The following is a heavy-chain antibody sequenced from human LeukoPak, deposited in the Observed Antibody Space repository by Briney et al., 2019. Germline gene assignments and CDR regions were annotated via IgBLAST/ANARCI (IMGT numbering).Heavy chain of an antibody. Sequence: PGGSLRLSCAASGFTFTNYWMNWVRQAPGKGLEWVANINQDGSEKYYVDSVKGRFTISRDNAKNSLYLQMDSLRAEDTAVYYCARDLTMIVGPTFDYWGQGTLVTVSS. CDR1: GFTFTNYW. CDR3: ARDLTMIVGPTFDY. D-gene: IGHD1-26*01. V-gene: IGHV3-7*01. CDR2: INQDGSEK. J-gene: IGHJ4*02.